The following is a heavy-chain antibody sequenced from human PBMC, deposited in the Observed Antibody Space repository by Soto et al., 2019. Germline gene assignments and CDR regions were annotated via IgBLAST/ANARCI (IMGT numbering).Heavy chain of an antibody. J-gene: IGHJ5*02. Sequence: EVQLVQSGAEVKKPGESLRISCKASGYSFTTSWISWVRQMPGKGLEWMGRIDPSDSYTNYNPSFEGHVTISADRYINTAYLQWSSLKASDTAIYYCARHQDRMIIGRWFDPRGQGTLVTVSS. D-gene: IGHD3-3*01. CDR2: IDPSDSYT. CDR3: ARHQDRMIIGRWFDP. CDR1: GYSFTTSW. V-gene: IGHV5-10-1*01.